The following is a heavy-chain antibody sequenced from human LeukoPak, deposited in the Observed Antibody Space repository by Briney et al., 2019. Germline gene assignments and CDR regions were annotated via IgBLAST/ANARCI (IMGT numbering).Heavy chain of an antibody. CDR2: ISWNSGSI. CDR1: GFTFSSYA. Sequence: HPGGSLRLSCAASGFTFSSYAMHWVRQAPGKGLEWVSGISWNSGSIGYADSVKGRFTISRDNAKNSLYLQMNSLRAEDTALYYCAKGSGSYYSSWFDPWGQGTLVTVSS. J-gene: IGHJ5*02. V-gene: IGHV3-9*01. D-gene: IGHD1-26*01. CDR3: AKGSGSYYSSWFDP.